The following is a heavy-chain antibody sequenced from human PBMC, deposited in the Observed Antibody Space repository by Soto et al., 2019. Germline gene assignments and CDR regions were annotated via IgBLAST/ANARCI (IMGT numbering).Heavy chain of an antibody. V-gene: IGHV3-30*18. Sequence: QVQLVESGGGVVQPGRSLRLSCAASGFTFSSYGMHWVRQAPGKGLEWVAVISYDGSNKYYADSVKGRFTISRDNSKNTLDLQMNSLRAEDTAVYYCAKGAYSGRYLDYWGQGTLVTVSS. CDR3: AKGAYSGRYLDY. CDR1: GFTFSSYG. D-gene: IGHD1-26*01. CDR2: ISYDGSNK. J-gene: IGHJ4*02.